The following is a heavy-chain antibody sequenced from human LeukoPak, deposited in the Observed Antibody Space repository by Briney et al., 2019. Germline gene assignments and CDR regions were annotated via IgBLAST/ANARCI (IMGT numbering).Heavy chain of an antibody. D-gene: IGHD2-15*01. V-gene: IGHV4-31*03. CDR3: ARVTMCPGGSCYEDY. CDR2: IYYSGST. CDR1: GGSISSGGYY. J-gene: IGHJ4*02. Sequence: SETLSLTCTVSGGSISSGGYYWSWIRQHPGKGLEWIGYIYYSGSTYYNPSLKSRVTISVDTSKNQFSLKLSSVTAADTAVYYCARVTMCPGGSCYEDYRGQGTLVTVSS.